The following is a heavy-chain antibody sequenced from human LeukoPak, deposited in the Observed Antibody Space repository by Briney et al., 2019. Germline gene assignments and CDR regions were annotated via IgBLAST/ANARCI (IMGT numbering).Heavy chain of an antibody. D-gene: IGHD3-10*01. V-gene: IGHV1-2*02. CDR3: ARANYYGSANP. J-gene: IGHJ5*02. Sequence: GASVKVSCTASGYTFTDYQVYWVRQAPGQGLEWMGWINPNSGGTNYAQKFQGRVTMTRDTSISTAYMELSRLRSDDTAVYYCARANYYGSANPWGQGTLVTVSS. CDR2: INPNSGGT. CDR1: GYTFTDYQ.